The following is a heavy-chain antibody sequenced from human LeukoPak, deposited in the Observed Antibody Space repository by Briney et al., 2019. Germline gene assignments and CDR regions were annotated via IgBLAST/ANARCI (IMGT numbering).Heavy chain of an antibody. V-gene: IGHV4-34*01. CDR2: INHSGST. CDR1: GGSFSGYY. CDR3: TRGKPETVFDS. Sequence: SETLSLTCAVYGGSFSGYYWSWIRQPPGKGLEWIGEINHSGSTNYNPSLKTRVTISLDRSKDQFSLKLTSVTAADTAVYYCTRGKPETVFDSWGRGTLVTVCS. J-gene: IGHJ4*01.